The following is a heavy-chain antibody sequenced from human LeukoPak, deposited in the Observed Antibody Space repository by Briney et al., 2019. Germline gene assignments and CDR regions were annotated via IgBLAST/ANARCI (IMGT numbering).Heavy chain of an antibody. D-gene: IGHD3/OR15-3a*01. CDR3: ARGASGLFDY. V-gene: IGHV1-2*02. CDR1: GYTFTGYY. J-gene: IGHJ4*02. Sequence: ASATVSCTASGYTFTGYYMNWVRRAPGQGLEWMGWINPNSGGTNYAQKVQGRVTMTRDTSISTAYMELSRLRSDDTAAYYCARGASGLFDYWGQGTLVTVSS. CDR2: INPNSGGT.